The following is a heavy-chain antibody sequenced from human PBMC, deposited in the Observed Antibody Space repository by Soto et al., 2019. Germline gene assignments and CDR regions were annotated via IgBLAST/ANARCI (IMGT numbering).Heavy chain of an antibody. Sequence: GASVKVSCKASGYTFTGYYMHWVRQAPGQGLEWMGWINPNSGGTNYAQKFQGWVTMTRDTSISTAYMELSRLRSDDTAVYYCARGLTTMVRGVINLGAFDIWGQGTMVTVSS. J-gene: IGHJ3*02. CDR3: ARGLTTMVRGVINLGAFDI. V-gene: IGHV1-2*04. D-gene: IGHD3-10*01. CDR1: GYTFTGYY. CDR2: INPNSGGT.